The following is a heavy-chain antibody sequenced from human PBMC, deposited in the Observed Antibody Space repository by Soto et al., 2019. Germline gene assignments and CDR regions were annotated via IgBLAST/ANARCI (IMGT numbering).Heavy chain of an antibody. CDR2: ISYDGSNK. CDR3: ARECCPESSGWIPRHFDY. Sequence: QVQLVESGGGVVQPGRSLRLSCAASGFTFSSYAMHWVRQAPGKGLEWVAVISYDGSNKYYADSVKGRFTISRDNSKNALYLQMNSLRPEDTAVYYCARECCPESSGWIPRHFDYWGQGTLVTVSS. CDR1: GFTFSSYA. V-gene: IGHV3-30-3*01. D-gene: IGHD6-19*01. J-gene: IGHJ4*02.